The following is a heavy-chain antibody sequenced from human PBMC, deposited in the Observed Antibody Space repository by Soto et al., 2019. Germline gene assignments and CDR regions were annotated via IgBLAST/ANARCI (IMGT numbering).Heavy chain of an antibody. D-gene: IGHD2-15*01. J-gene: IGHJ2*01. CDR1: GGSISSGDYY. CDR3: ARYPRERSGGNSLWYFDL. CDR2: IYYSGST. Sequence: QVQLQESGPGLVKPSQTLSLTCTVSGGSISSGDYYWSWIRQPPGKGLEWIGYIYYSGSTYYNPSRQRRVTISVDTSKHQFSLKLSSVTAADTAVYYCARYPRERSGGNSLWYFDLWGRGTLVTVSS. V-gene: IGHV4-30-4*01.